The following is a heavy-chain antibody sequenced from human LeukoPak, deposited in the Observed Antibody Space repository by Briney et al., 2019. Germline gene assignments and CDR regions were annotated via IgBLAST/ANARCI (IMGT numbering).Heavy chain of an antibody. CDR1: GGTFSSYA. V-gene: IGHV1-69*05. CDR2: IIPIFGTA. J-gene: IGHJ3*02. D-gene: IGHD1-26*01. CDR3: ANSGAKDAFDI. Sequence: ASVKVSCKASGGTFSSYAISWVRQAPGQGLEWMGGIIPIFGTANYAQKFQGRVTITTDESTSTAYMELSSLRSEDTAVYYCANSGAKDAFDIWGQGTMVTVSS.